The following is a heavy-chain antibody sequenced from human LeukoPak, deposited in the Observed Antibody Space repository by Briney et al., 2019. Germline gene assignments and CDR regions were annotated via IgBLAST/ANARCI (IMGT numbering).Heavy chain of an antibody. Sequence: GGSLRLSCAASGFTFSSYAMSCVRQAPGKGLEWVSAISGSGGSTYYADSVKGRFTISRDNSKNTLYLQMNSLRAEDTAVYYCAKGKTLLYYFDYWGQGTLVTVSS. CDR3: AKGKTLLYYFDY. CDR1: GFTFSSYA. CDR2: ISGSGGST. J-gene: IGHJ4*02. V-gene: IGHV3-23*01.